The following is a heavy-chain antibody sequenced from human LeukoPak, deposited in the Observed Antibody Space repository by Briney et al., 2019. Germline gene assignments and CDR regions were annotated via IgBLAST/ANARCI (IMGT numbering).Heavy chain of an antibody. V-gene: IGHV3-48*01. CDR3: ARAHCTGGNCYNFDY. CDR2: ISSSSSTI. CDR1: GFTFSSYS. D-gene: IGHD2-15*01. Sequence: PGGSLRLSCAASGFTFSSYSMNWVRQAPGKGLEWVSYISSSSSTIYYADSVKGRFTISRDNAKNSLYLQMNSPGAEDTAVYFCARAHCTGGNCYNFDYWGQGTLVTVSS. J-gene: IGHJ4*02.